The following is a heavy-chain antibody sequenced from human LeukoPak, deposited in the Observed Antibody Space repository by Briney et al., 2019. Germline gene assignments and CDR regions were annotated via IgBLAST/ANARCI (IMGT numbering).Heavy chain of an antibody. V-gene: IGHV7-4-1*02. Sequence: ASVKVSCKASGYTFTSYAMNWVRQAPGQGLEWMGWINTNTGNPTYAQGFTGRFVFSLDTSVSTAYLQISSLKAEDTAVYYCARVGIVGATDYYGMDVWGQGTTVTVSS. CDR2: INTNTGNP. D-gene: IGHD1-26*01. CDR3: ARVGIVGATDYYGMDV. CDR1: GYTFTSYA. J-gene: IGHJ6*02.